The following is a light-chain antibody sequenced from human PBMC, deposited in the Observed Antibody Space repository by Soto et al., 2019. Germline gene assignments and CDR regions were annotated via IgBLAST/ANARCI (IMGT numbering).Light chain of an antibody. V-gene: IGKV3-15*01. CDR1: QRVGSN. J-gene: IGKJ5*01. CDR3: QQYTSWPIT. CDR2: GIS. Sequence: ELVLTQSPATLSVSPGERATLSCRASQRVGSNFLAWYQQKPGQAPRLLIYGISARAIGVPDRFSGSGSGTEFTLTISSLQSEDFEVYYCQQYTSWPITFGQGTRLEIK.